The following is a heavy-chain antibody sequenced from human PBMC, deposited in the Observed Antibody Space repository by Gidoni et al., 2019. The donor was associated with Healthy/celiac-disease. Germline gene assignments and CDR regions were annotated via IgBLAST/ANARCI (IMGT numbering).Heavy chain of an antibody. D-gene: IGHD2-8*01. CDR1: GGSISSGSYY. Sequence: QVQLQESGPGLVKPSQTLSLTCTVSGGSISSGSYYWSWIRQPAGKGLEWIGRIYTSGSTNYNPSLKSRVTISVDTSKNQFSRKLSSVTAADTAVYYCARSEAWLMGYYGMDVWGQGTTVTVSS. CDR2: IYTSGST. J-gene: IGHJ6*02. CDR3: ARSEAWLMGYYGMDV. V-gene: IGHV4-61*02.